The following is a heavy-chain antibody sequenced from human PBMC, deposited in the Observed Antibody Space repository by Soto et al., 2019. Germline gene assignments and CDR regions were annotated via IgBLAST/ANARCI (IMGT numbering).Heavy chain of an antibody. CDR3: AKDKVVEMATIPFDY. CDR1: GFTFSSYG. V-gene: IGHV3-30*18. Sequence: VGSLRLSCAASGFTFSSYGMHWVRQAPGKGLEWVAVISYDGSNKYYADSVKGRFTISRDNSKNTLYLQMNSLRAEDTAVYYCAKDKVVEMATIPFDYWGQGTLVTVSS. D-gene: IGHD2-2*01. CDR2: ISYDGSNK. J-gene: IGHJ4*02.